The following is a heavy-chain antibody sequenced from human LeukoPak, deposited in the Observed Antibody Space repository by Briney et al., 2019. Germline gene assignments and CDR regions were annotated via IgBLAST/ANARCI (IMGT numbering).Heavy chain of an antibody. CDR3: AKTKQLVRASFDY. CDR2: ISGNGGKT. J-gene: IGHJ4*02. Sequence: PGGSLRLSCAASGFTFSDYAMSWVRQAPGKGLEWVSGISGNGGKTYYADSVEGRFTISRDNSKNTLYLQMNSLRAGDTAVYYCAKTKQLVRASFDYWGQGTLVTVPS. CDR1: GFTFSDYA. D-gene: IGHD6-13*01. V-gene: IGHV3-23*01.